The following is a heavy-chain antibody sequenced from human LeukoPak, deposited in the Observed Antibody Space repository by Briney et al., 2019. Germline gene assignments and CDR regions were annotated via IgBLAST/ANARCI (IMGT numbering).Heavy chain of an antibody. D-gene: IGHD1-1*01. V-gene: IGHV3-48*04. CDR1: GFTFSDYS. CDR2: IGISSGNT. Sequence: GGSLRLSCAASGFTFSDYSMNWVRQAPGKWLEWISYIGISSGNTKYADSVKGRFTISGDNAKNSLYLQMNSLRVEDTAVYYCARDHNYAFDNWGQGTLVTVSS. J-gene: IGHJ4*02. CDR3: ARDHNYAFDN.